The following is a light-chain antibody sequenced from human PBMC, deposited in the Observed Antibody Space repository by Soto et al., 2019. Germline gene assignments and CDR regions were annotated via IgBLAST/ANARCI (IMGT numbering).Light chain of an antibody. CDR2: GNS. Sequence: QSVLTQPPSVSGAPGQRVTISCIGSSSNIGAGYDVHWYQQLPGTAPKLLIYGNSNRPSGVPDRFSGSKSGTSASLAITGLQAEDEADYYCQSYDSSLSGPKVFGGGTKVTVL. J-gene: IGLJ2*01. CDR1: SSNIGAGYD. CDR3: QSYDSSLSGPKV. V-gene: IGLV1-40*01.